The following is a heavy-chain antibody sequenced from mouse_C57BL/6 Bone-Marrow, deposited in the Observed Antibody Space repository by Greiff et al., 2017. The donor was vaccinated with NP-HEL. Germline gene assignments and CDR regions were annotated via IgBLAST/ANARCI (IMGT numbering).Heavy chain of an antibody. CDR2: ISYDGSN. V-gene: IGHV3-6*01. J-gene: IGHJ1*03. D-gene: IGHD2-13*01. CDR3: ASPMGTGWYFDV. CDR1: GYSITSGYY. Sequence: DVKLQESGPGLVKPSQSLSLTCSVTGYSITSGYYWNWIRQFPGNKLEWMGYISYDGSNNYNPSLKNRISITRDTSKNQFFLKLNSVTTEDTATYYCASPMGTGWYFDVWGTGTTVTVSS.